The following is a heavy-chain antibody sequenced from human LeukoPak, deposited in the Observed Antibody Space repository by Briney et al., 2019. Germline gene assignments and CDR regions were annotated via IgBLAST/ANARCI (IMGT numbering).Heavy chain of an antibody. CDR2: IYYSGST. Sequence: SETLSLTCTVSSGSISNYYWSWIRQPPGKGLEWIGYIYYSGSTNYNPSLKSRVAISVDTSKNQFSLKLSSVTAADTAVYYCATGFQWLVSEGAFDIWGQGTMVTVSS. D-gene: IGHD6-19*01. J-gene: IGHJ3*02. V-gene: IGHV4-59*08. CDR1: SGSISNYY. CDR3: ATGFQWLVSEGAFDI.